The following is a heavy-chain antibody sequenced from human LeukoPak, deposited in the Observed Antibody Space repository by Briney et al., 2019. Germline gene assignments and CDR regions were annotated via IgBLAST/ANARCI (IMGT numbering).Heavy chain of an antibody. CDR3: ARVGEGSSGWYYYYYYMDV. V-gene: IGHV1-69*05. CDR2: IIPIFGTA. CDR1: GGTFSSYA. Sequence: GASVKVSCKASGGTFSSYAISWVRQAPGQGLEWMGRIIPIFGTANYAQKLQGRVTMTTDTSTSTAYMDLRSLRSDDTAVYYCARVGEGSSGWYYYYYYMDVWGKGTTVTVSS. J-gene: IGHJ6*03. D-gene: IGHD6-19*01.